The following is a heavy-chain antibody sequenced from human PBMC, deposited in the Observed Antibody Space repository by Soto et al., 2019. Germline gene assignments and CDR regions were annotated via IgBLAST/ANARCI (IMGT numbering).Heavy chain of an antibody. D-gene: IGHD6-6*01. V-gene: IGHV4-39*02. CDR1: GGYISSSSYY. CDR3: AREGEGIAARPGLDY. J-gene: IGHJ4*02. CDR2: IYYSGST. Sequence: QLQLQESGPGLVKPSETLSLTCTVSGGYISSSSYYWGWIRQPPGKGLEWIGSIYYSGSTYYNPFLKRRVTTSVNTTKNQFSLKLGSVTAADTAVYYCAREGEGIAARPGLDYWGQGTLVTVSS.